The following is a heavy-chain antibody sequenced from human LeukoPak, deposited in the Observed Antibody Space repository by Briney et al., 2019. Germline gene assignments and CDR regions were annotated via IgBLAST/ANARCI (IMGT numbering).Heavy chain of an antibody. D-gene: IGHD6-13*01. CDR2: INHSGST. CDR1: GGSFSGYY. Sequence: SETLSLTCAVYGGSFSGYYWSWIRQPPGKGLEWIVEINHSGSTNYNPSLKSRVTISVDTSKNQFSLKLSSVTAADTAVYYCARGFYSSSWYFSPKFDYWGQGTLVTVSS. V-gene: IGHV4-34*01. CDR3: ARGFYSSSWYFSPKFDY. J-gene: IGHJ4*02.